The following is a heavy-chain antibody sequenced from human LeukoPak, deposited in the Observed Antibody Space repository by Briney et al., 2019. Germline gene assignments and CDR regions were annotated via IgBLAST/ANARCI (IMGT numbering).Heavy chain of an antibody. CDR2: TYYRSKWYN. J-gene: IGHJ5*02. CDR1: GDSVSSNSAA. V-gene: IGHV6-1*01. Sequence: KPSQTLSLTCAISGDSVSSNSAAWNWIRQSPSRGLEWLGRTYYRSKWYNDYAVSVKSRITINPDTSKNQFSLQLNSVTPEDTAVYYCARTRWGCDILTGSYPGWFDPWGQGTLVTVSS. D-gene: IGHD3-9*01. CDR3: ARTRWGCDILTGSYPGWFDP.